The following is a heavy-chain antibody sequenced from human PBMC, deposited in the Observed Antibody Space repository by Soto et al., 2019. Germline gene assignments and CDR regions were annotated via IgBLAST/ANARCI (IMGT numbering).Heavy chain of an antibody. CDR2: IFSNDEK. J-gene: IGHJ4*02. Sequence: QVTLKESGPVLVKPTETLTLTCTVSGFSLSNARMGVSWIRQPPGKALEWLAHIFSNDEKSYSTSLKSRLTTSKATSKSQVVLTMTNMDPVDTATYYCARIRIAVAGPPFDYWGQGTLVTVSS. D-gene: IGHD6-19*01. CDR3: ARIRIAVAGPPFDY. CDR1: GFSLSNARMG. V-gene: IGHV2-26*01.